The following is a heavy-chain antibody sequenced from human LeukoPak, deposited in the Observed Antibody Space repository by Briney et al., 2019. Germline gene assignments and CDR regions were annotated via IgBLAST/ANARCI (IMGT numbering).Heavy chain of an antibody. J-gene: IGHJ4*02. D-gene: IGHD3-9*01. Sequence: GASVKVSCKASGGTFSSYAISWVRQAPGQGLEWMGGIIPIFATPNYAQKFQGRVTITADESTSTAYMELSSLKSDDTAIYYCARGVGRYDILTGRLDYWGQGTLVTVSS. CDR1: GGTFSSYA. V-gene: IGHV1-69*13. CDR2: IIPIFATP. CDR3: ARGVGRYDILTGRLDY.